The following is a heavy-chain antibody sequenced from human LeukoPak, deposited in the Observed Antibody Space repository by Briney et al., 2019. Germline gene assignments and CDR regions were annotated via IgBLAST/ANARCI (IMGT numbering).Heavy chain of an antibody. Sequence: GGSLRLSCAASGFTFSSYSMSWVRQAPGKGLEWVSSISGTSSYIYYADSLKGRFTISRDNAKNSLYLQMNSLGAEDTAVYYCAREGYGDYHFDYWGQGSLVTVSS. CDR1: GFTFSSYS. J-gene: IGHJ4*02. CDR3: AREGYGDYHFDY. D-gene: IGHD4-17*01. CDR2: ISGTSSYI. V-gene: IGHV3-21*01.